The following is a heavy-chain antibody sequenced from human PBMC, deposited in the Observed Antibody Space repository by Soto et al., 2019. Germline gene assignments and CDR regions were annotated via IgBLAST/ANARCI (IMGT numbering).Heavy chain of an antibody. CDR1: GFTFSSYW. CDR2: INSDGSST. CDR3: ARVRGFYDFWSGYSQSEFDP. J-gene: IGHJ5*02. V-gene: IGHV3-74*01. D-gene: IGHD3-3*01. Sequence: GGSLRLSCAASGFTFSSYWMHWVRQAPGKGLVWVSRINSDGSSTSYADSVKGRFTISRDNAKNTLYLQMNSLRAEDTAVYYCARVRGFYDFWSGYSQSEFDPWGQGTLVTVSS.